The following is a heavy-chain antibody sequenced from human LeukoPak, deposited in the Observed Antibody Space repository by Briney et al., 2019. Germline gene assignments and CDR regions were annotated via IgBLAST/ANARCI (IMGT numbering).Heavy chain of an antibody. Sequence: GGSLRLSCAASGFTFSTYWMHWVRQAPGKGLVWVSRINSDGTPTYADSVKGRFTISRDKAKNTLYLQMNSLRAEDTAVYFCARVGEWCNDPFDLWGQGTLVTVSS. CDR1: GFTFSTYW. CDR3: ARVGEWCNDPFDL. D-gene: IGHD3-16*01. J-gene: IGHJ4*02. V-gene: IGHV3-74*01. CDR2: INSDGTP.